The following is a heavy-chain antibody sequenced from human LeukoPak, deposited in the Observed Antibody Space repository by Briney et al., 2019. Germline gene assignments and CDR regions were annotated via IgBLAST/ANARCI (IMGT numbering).Heavy chain of an antibody. Sequence: GGSLRLSCAASGFVFYDYTMHWVRHVPGKGLEWVSLISWDGIISYYADSVKGRFTVSRDNSKNSLFLQMKSLRSEDSGLYYCAKEVSGGSYYEWVDYWGQGTLVTVSS. J-gene: IGHJ4*02. CDR1: GFVFYDYT. D-gene: IGHD1-26*01. CDR2: ISWDGIIS. V-gene: IGHV3-43*01. CDR3: AKEVSGGSYYEWVDY.